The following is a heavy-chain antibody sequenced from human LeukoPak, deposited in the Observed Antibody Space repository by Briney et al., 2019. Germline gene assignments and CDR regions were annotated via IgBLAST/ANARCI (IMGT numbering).Heavy chain of an antibody. D-gene: IGHD4-23*01. Sequence: GGSLRLSCAASGFTFSSYWMHWVRQAPGKGLVWVSLINTDGSSTNYADSVRGRFTISRDNAKNTLHLQMNSLRAEDTAVYYCARARGGYWGQGTLVTVSS. CDR1: GFTFSSYW. CDR3: ARARGGY. V-gene: IGHV3-74*01. CDR2: INTDGSST. J-gene: IGHJ4*02.